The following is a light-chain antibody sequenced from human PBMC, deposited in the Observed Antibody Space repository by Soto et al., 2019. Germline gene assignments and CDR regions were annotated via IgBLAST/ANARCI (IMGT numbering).Light chain of an antibody. CDR2: GNN. J-gene: IGLJ1*01. CDR1: SSNIGAGYD. CDR3: QSPDNGLSCSRV. Sequence: QSVLTQPPSVSGAPGQRVTISCTGTSSNIGAGYDVHWYQQLPGTAPKLLIYGNNNRPSGVPDRSSGSKSGTSASLAITGVRPEDEADYYCQSPDNGLSCSRVFGAGTKVTVL. V-gene: IGLV1-40*01.